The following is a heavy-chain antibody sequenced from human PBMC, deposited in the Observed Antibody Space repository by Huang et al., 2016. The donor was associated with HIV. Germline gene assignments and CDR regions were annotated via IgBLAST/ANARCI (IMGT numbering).Heavy chain of an antibody. J-gene: IGHJ4*02. V-gene: IGHV3-30*18. CDR1: GFSFSTYG. CDR3: AKDGADEEWDIDY. D-gene: IGHD1-26*01. CDR2: ISYDGSNK. Sequence: VQLVESGGGVVQPGRSLRLACAASGFSFSTYGLHWVRQAPGKGLEWVAGISYDGSNKDYAHSVKGRFTISRDTSENKVYLQMNSLRHEDTAVYYCAKDGADEEWDIDYWGQGTLVTVSS.